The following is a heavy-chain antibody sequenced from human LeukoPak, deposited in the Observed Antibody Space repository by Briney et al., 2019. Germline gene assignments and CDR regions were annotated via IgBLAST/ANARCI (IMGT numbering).Heavy chain of an antibody. V-gene: IGHV1-18*01. J-gene: IGHJ6*02. Sequence: ASVKVSCKASGYTFTSYGISWVRQAPGQGLEWMGWISAYSGDTNYAQKFQGRVTITADESTSTAYMELSSLRSEDTAVYYCASLNYDSSGHHDYYYYGMDVWGQGTTVTVSS. CDR2: ISAYSGDT. CDR3: ASLNYDSSGHHDYYYYGMDV. CDR1: GYTFTSYG. D-gene: IGHD3-22*01.